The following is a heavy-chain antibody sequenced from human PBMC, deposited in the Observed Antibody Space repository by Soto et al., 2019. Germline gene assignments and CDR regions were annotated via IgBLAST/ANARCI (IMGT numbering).Heavy chain of an antibody. CDR2: IIPIFTTA. CDR3: ASDGVAAAGTSGFDY. V-gene: IGHV1-69*05. CDR1: GGTFSSYG. Sequence: QVQLVQSGAEVKKPGSSVKVSCKTFGGTFSSYGISWVRQAPGQGLEWMGGIIPIFTTANYAQKFQGRVTIITDESTTTVYMELSGLRSEDTAVYYCASDGVAAAGTSGFDYWGQGTLVTVSS. J-gene: IGHJ4*02. D-gene: IGHD6-13*01.